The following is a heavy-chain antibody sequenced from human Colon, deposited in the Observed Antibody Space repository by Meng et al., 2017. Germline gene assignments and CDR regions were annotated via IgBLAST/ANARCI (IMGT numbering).Heavy chain of an antibody. J-gene: IGHJ4*02. CDR1: GYSFRTYA. CDR3: VRHNGDSDFDY. D-gene: IGHD2-21*02. V-gene: IGHV7-4-1*02. CDR2: INMYTGYP. Sequence: QVQLVQSGSELKKPGASVKVSCKASGYSFRTYAINWVRQAPGQGLQWMGWINMYTGYPSYVEGFAGRFVFSLDISVSTAYLQISSLKAEDTAVYFCVRHNGDSDFDYWGQGAPGHRLL.